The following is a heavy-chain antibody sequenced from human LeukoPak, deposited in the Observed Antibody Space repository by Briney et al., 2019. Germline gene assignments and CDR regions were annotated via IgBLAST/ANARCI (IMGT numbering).Heavy chain of an antibody. CDR1: VFTFSSYS. V-gene: IGHV3-48*01. CDR2: ISSSSSTI. D-gene: IGHD5-18*01. J-gene: IGHJ4*02. Sequence: GGSLRLSCAASVFTFSSYSMNWVRQAPGKGLEWVSYISSSSSTIYYADSVKGRFTISRDNAKNSLYLQMNSLRAEDTAVYYCARDLHSYGYWGQGTLVTVSS. CDR3: ARDLHSYGY.